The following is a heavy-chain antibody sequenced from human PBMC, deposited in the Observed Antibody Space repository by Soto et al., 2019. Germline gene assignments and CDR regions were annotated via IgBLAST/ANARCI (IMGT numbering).Heavy chain of an antibody. Sequence: QVQLQQWGAGLLKPSETLSLTCAVYGGSFSGYYWTWIRQPPGTGLEWIGEINHSGRTNYNPSHKSRVTISVDTSMNQFSLKLTSVTAADMAVYYCARDKITGLFDYWGQGTLVTVSS. CDR2: INHSGRT. V-gene: IGHV4-34*01. J-gene: IGHJ4*02. CDR3: ARDKITGLFDY. CDR1: GGSFSGYY. D-gene: IGHD2-8*02.